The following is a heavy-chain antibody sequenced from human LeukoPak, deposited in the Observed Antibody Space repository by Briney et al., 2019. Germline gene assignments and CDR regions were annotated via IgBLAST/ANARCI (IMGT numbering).Heavy chain of an antibody. Sequence: GGSLRLSCAASGFTFSSYAMSWVRQAPGKGPEWVSAISGSGGSTYYADSVKGRFTISRDNSKNTLYLQMNSLRAEDTAVYYCAKDLVGYSSSSNYWGQGTLVTVSS. CDR1: GFTFSSYA. CDR3: AKDLVGYSSSSNY. CDR2: ISGSGGST. D-gene: IGHD6-6*01. J-gene: IGHJ4*02. V-gene: IGHV3-23*01.